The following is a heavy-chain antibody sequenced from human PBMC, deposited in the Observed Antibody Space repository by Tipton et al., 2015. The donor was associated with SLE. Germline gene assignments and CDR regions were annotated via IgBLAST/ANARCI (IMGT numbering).Heavy chain of an antibody. J-gene: IGHJ6*04. V-gene: IGHV3-23*03. D-gene: IGHD6-13*01. CDR3: ATLGSSSGMDV. CDR1: SSSSYY. Sequence: SSSSYYWGWIRQAPGKGLEWVSVIYSGGSSTYYADSVKGRFTISRDNSKNTLYLQMNSLRAEDTAVYYCATLGSSSGMDVWGKGTTVTVSS. CDR2: IYSGGSST.